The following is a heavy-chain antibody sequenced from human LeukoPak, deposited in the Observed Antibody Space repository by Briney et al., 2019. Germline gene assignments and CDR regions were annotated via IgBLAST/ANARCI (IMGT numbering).Heavy chain of an antibody. D-gene: IGHD6-13*01. CDR1: GFPFSNYW. CDR3: ARGYYSSSRFDS. J-gene: IGHJ4*02. Sequence: PGGSLRLSCAASGFPFSNYWMHWVRQAPGMGLVWVSRVNSDGSTTNYADSVKGRFTISRDNAENTLYMRMNSLRPEDTAVYYCARGYYSSSRFDSWGQGTLVTVSS. CDR2: VNSDGSTT. V-gene: IGHV3-74*01.